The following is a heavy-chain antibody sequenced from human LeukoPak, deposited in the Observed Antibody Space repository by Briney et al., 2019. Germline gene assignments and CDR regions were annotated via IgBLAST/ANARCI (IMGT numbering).Heavy chain of an antibody. D-gene: IGHD2-2*01. J-gene: IGHJ5*02. CDR2: INPNSGGT. V-gene: IGHV1-2*02. CDR1: GYTFTGYY. CDR3: ARVPAATPIPLNWFDP. Sequence: GASVKVSCKASGYTFTGYYMHWVRQAPGQGLEWMGWINPNSGGTNYAQKFQGRVTMTRDTSISTAYMELSRLRSDDTAVYYCARVPAATPIPLNWFDPWGQGTLVTVSS.